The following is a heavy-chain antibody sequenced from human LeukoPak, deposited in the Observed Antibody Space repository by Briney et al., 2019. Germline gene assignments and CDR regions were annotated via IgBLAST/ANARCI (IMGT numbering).Heavy chain of an antibody. CDR2: INWNGGST. CDR1: GFTFDDYG. D-gene: IGHD1-26*01. Sequence: GGSLRLSCAASGFTFDDYGMSWVRQAPGKGLEWVSGINWNGGSTGYADSVKGRFTISRDNAKNSLYLQMNSLGAEDTALYYCARDRKEWELPAYYYYYYMDVWGKGTTVTVSS. CDR3: ARDRKEWELPAYYYYYYMDV. V-gene: IGHV3-20*04. J-gene: IGHJ6*03.